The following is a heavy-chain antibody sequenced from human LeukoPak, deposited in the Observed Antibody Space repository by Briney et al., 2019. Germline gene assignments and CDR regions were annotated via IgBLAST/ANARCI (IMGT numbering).Heavy chain of an antibody. CDR1: GGSFSGYY. J-gene: IGHJ6*03. CDR2: INHSGST. V-gene: IGHV4-34*01. CDR3: ATPIAAAENYYYYMDV. D-gene: IGHD6-13*01. Sequence: SETLSHTCAVYGGSFSGYYWSWIRQPPGKGLEWIGEINHSGSTNYNPSLKSRVTISVDTSKNQFSLKLSSVTAADTAVYYCATPIAAAENYYYYMDVWGKGTTVTVSS.